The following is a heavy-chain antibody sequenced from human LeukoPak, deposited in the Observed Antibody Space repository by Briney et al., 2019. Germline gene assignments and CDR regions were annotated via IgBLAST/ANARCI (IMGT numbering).Heavy chain of an antibody. CDR3: ARDGHDYYGSGSYYLHFDY. CDR2: ITSSSNYL. J-gene: IGHJ4*02. Sequence: GGSLRLSCAASGFTFSSYSMNWVRQAPGKGLEWVSSITSSSNYLYYADSVKGRFTVSRDNAKNSLYLQMNNLRAEDTAVYYCARDGHDYYGSGSYYLHFDYWGQGTLVTVSS. D-gene: IGHD3-10*01. V-gene: IGHV3-21*01. CDR1: GFTFSSYS.